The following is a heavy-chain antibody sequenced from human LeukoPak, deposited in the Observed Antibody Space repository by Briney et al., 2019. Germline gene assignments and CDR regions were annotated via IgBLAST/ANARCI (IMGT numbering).Heavy chain of an antibody. J-gene: IGHJ4*02. CDR1: GYSISSGYY. CDR3: ARDGAVAGTDY. CDR2: IYHSGST. V-gene: IGHV4-38-2*02. Sequence: ASETLSLTCTVSGYSISSGYYWGWIRQPPGKWLEWIGSIYHSGSTYYNPSLKSRVTISVDTSKNQFSLKLSSVTAADTAVYYCARDGAVAGTDYWGQGTLVTISS. D-gene: IGHD6-19*01.